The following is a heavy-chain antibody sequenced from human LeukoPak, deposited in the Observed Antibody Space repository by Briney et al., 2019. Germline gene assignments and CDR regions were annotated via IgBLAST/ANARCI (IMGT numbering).Heavy chain of an antibody. CDR2: ISYDGRNE. CDR1: GFTFSNHA. V-gene: IGHV3-30*04. Sequence: GSLRLSCTASGFTFSNHALHWVRQAPGKRLEWLTVISYDGRNEYYADSVTGRFTISRDNSKNTVSLQLNSLRVEDAAVYYCARGEAYYDRNGLPGAALDFWGLGTLVTVSS. D-gene: IGHD3-22*01. CDR3: ARGEAYYDRNGLPGAALDF. J-gene: IGHJ3*01.